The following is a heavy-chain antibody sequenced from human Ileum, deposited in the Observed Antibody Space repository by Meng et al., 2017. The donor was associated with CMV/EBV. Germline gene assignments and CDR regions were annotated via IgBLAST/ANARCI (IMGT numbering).Heavy chain of an antibody. CDR3: ARIIVSRGYSFDY. CDR1: GYIFTGYY. CDR2: INPNSGVT. J-gene: IGHJ4*02. Sequence: VQLVQAGAEVKQPGASVKVSCKTSGYIFTGYYMHWVRQSPGQSPEWMGWINPNSGVTNYPQKFEDRVTMTRDTSFSTAYMELSRLTSDDTAVYFCARIIVSRGYSFDYWGQGTLVTVSS. V-gene: IGHV1-2*02. D-gene: IGHD5-18*01.